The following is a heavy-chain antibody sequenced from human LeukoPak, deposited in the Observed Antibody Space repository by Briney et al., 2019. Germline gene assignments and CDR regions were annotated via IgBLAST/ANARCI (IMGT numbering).Heavy chain of an antibody. CDR2: IYYSGST. V-gene: IGHV4-39*02. Sequence: SETLSLTCTVSGGSISSSSYYWGWIRKPPGKGLEWIGSIYYSGSTYYNPSLKSRVTISVDTSKNQFSLKLSSVTAADTAVYYCARDFSSYYYDSSGYYPSFDYWGQGTLFTVSS. D-gene: IGHD3-22*01. J-gene: IGHJ4*02. CDR3: ARDFSSYYYDSSGYYPSFDY. CDR1: GGSISSSSYY.